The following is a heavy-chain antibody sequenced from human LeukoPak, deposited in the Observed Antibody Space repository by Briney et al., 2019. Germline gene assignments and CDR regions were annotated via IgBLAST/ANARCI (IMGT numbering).Heavy chain of an antibody. CDR1: GYSFTSYW. D-gene: IGHD2-15*01. CDR2: VYPGDSDT. V-gene: IGHV5-51*01. CDR3: ARRCSGGSCYGGIDY. J-gene: IGHJ4*02. Sequence: GESLKISCKGSGYSFTSYWIGWVRQMPGKGLEWMGIVYPGDSDTRYSPSFQGQVTISADKSISTAYLQWSSLKASDTAMYYCARRCSGGSCYGGIDYWGQGTLVTVSS.